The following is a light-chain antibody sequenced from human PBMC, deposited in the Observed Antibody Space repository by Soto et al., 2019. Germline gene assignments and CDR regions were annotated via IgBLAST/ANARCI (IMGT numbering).Light chain of an antibody. CDR3: QQYYTYPWT. CDR1: QSISSW. J-gene: IGKJ1*01. Sequence: DIHMTQSPSTLSASVGDRDTNTCRASQSISSWLAWYQQRPGRAPKLLIYKASNLEGGVPSRFSGSGSGTELTLTISSLHPDDFATYYCQQYYTYPWTFGPGTKVDIK. CDR2: KAS. V-gene: IGKV1-5*03.